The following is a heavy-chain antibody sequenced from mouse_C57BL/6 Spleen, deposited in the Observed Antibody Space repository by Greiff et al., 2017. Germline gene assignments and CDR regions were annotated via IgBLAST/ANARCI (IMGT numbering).Heavy chain of an antibody. CDR3: ARDDGYWFAY. CDR1: GFTFSSYA. D-gene: IGHD2-3*01. CDR2: ISDGGSYT. V-gene: IGHV5-4*01. Sequence: DVQLVESGGGLVKPGGSLKLSCAASGFTFSSYAMSWVRQTPEKRLEWVATISDGGSYTYYPDNVKGRFTISRDNAKNNLYLQMSHLKSEDTAMYYCARDDGYWFAYWGQGTLVTVSA. J-gene: IGHJ3*01.